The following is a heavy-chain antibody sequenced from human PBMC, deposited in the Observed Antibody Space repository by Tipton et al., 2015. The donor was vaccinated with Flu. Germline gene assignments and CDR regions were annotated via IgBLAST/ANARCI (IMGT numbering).Heavy chain of an antibody. CDR3: ARGRGYYYDFDY. D-gene: IGHD3-22*01. CDR2: IYYSGST. J-gene: IGHJ4*02. CDR1: GGSISGYY. V-gene: IGHV4-59*08. Sequence: TLSLTCTVSGGSISGYYWSWIRQPPGKGLEWIGYIYYSGSTNYNPSLKSRVTISVDTSKNQFSLKLSSVTAADTAVYYCARGRGYYYDFDYWGQGTLVTVSS.